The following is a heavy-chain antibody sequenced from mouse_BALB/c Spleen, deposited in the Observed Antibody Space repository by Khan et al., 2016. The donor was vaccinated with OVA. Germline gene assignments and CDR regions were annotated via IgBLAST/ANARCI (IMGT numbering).Heavy chain of an antibody. J-gene: IGHJ1*01. CDR2: INYSGST. Sequence: EVQLQESGPSLVKPSQTLSLTCSVTGDSITSGYWNWIRKFPGNKLEYMGYINYSGSTYYNPSLQSRISITRDTSKNQYYRQLNSVTTEDTATYYCASNYYGSTYWYFDVWGAGPTVTVSS. CDR3: ASNYYGSTYWYFDV. D-gene: IGHD1-1*01. V-gene: IGHV3-8*02. CDR1: GDSITSGY.